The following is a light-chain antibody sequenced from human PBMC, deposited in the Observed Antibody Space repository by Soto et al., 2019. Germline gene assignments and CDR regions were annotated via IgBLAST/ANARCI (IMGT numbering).Light chain of an antibody. V-gene: IGLV2-11*01. CDR1: SSDVGGYNY. J-gene: IGLJ2*01. CDR3: CSYAGSDTDV. Sequence: QSALTQPRSVSGSPGQSVTISCTGTSSDVGGYNYVSWYQQHPGKAPKLMVYEVTKRPSGVPDRFSGSKSGNTASLTISGLQAEDEADYYCCSYAGSDTDVFGGGTKLTGL. CDR2: EVT.